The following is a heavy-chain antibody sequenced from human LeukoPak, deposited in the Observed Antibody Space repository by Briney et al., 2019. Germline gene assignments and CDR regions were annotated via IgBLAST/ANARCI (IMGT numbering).Heavy chain of an antibody. CDR1: GYTLTGLS. V-gene: IGHV1-24*01. D-gene: IGHD4-17*01. Sequence: ASVKVSCKVSGYTLTGLSMHWVRQAPGKGLEWMGGFDPEDGETIYAQKFQGRVTMTEDTSTDTAYMELSSLRSEDTAVYYCATAPKVRDYEASGGFAFDIWGQGTMVTVSS. CDR3: ATAPKVRDYEASGGFAFDI. CDR2: FDPEDGET. J-gene: IGHJ3*02.